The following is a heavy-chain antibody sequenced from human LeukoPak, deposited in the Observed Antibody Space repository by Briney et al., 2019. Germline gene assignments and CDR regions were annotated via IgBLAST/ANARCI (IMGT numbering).Heavy chain of an antibody. J-gene: IGHJ4*02. Sequence: GGSLRLSCAASGFTFDDYAMHWVRQAPGKGLEWVAVISFDGGNEDYADSVEGRFTLSRDTSKNMVYLQMNSLTVEDTAVYYCARGAERFGEFVSQFDYWGQGTLVTVSS. CDR1: GFTFDDYA. CDR3: ARGAERFGEFVSQFDY. CDR2: ISFDGGNE. D-gene: IGHD3-10*01. V-gene: IGHV3-30-3*01.